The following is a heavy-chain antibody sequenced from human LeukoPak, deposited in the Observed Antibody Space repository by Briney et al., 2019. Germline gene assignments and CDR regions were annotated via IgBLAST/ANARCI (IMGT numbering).Heavy chain of an antibody. J-gene: IGHJ4*02. CDR2: VTSSGRTP. D-gene: IGHD3-10*01. V-gene: IGHV3-23*01. CDR1: GFTFNTHA. Sequence: GGSLRLSCEASGFTFNTHAMSWVRHAPGKGLEWVASVTSSGRTPYYADPVKGRFTISRDNSKNTLYLQMNSLRGEDTAVYYCAKDRPNFYETSGSYYKIKGDFWGQGSLVTVSS. CDR3: AKDRPNFYETSGSYYKIKGDF.